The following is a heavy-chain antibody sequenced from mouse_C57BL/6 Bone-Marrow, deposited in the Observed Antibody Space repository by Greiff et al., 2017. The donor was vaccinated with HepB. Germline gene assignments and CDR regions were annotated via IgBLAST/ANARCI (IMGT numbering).Heavy chain of an antibody. CDR3: ARDYTLDY. CDR1: GFTFSDFY. D-gene: IGHD2-12*01. J-gene: IGHJ2*01. V-gene: IGHV7-1*01. CDR2: SRNKANDYTT. Sequence: EVQGVESGGGLVQSGRSLRLSCATSGFTFSDFYMEWVRQAPGKGLEWIAASRNKANDYTTEYSASVKGRFIVSRDTSQSILYLQMNALRAEDTAIYYCARDYTLDYWGQGTTLTVSS.